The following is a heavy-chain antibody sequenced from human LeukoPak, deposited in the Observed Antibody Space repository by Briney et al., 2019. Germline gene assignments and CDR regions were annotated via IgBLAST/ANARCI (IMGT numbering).Heavy chain of an antibody. D-gene: IGHD3-22*01. CDR1: GFTFSSYD. Sequence: GGSLRLSCAASGFTFSSYDMHWVRQATGKGLEWVSAIGTAGDTYYPGSVKGRFTISRENARNSLYLQMNNLRAEDTAVYYCARAGYYHDNSGYYPPHFWGQGTLVTVSS. CDR2: IGTAGDT. CDR3: ARAGYYHDNSGYYPPHF. J-gene: IGHJ4*02. V-gene: IGHV3-13*01.